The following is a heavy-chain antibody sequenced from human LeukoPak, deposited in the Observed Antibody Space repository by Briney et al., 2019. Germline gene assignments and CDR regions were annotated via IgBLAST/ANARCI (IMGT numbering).Heavy chain of an antibody. CDR1: GFTFSSYG. J-gene: IGHJ4*02. D-gene: IGHD6-19*01. CDR3: AKDRSSGWYYFDY. Sequence: GGSLRLSCAASGFTFSSYGMHWVRQTPGKGLEWVAFIRYDGSNKYYADSVKGRFTISRDNSKNTLYLQMNSLRAEDTAVYYCAKDRSSGWYYFDYWGQGTLVTVSS. V-gene: IGHV3-30*02. CDR2: IRYDGSNK.